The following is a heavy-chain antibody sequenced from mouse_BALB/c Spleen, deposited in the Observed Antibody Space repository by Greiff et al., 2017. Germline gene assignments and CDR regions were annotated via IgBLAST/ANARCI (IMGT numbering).Heavy chain of an antibody. V-gene: IGHV1-54*03. Sequence: VMLVESGAELVRPGTSVKVSCKASGYAFTNYLIEWVKQRPGQGLEWIGVINPGSGGTNYNEKFKGKATLTADKSSSTAYMQLSSLTSDDSAVYFCARRALPYYAMDYWGQGTSVTVSS. CDR2: INPGSGGT. J-gene: IGHJ4*01. D-gene: IGHD1-1*01. CDR1: GYAFTNYL. CDR3: ARRALPYYAMDY.